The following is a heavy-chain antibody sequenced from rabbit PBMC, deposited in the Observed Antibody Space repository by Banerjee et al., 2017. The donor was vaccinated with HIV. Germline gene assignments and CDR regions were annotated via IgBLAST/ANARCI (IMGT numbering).Heavy chain of an antibody. J-gene: IGHJ4*01. CDR3: ASGYSDVYFNL. V-gene: IGHV1S40*01. Sequence: QQLVESGGGLVKPGASLTLTCKASGFSFSSGYYMCWVRRAPGKGLEWIGCIGTGSGSTYYASWAKGRFTISKTSSTTVTLQMTSLTAADTATYFCASGYSDVYFNLWGQGTLVTVS. CDR1: GFSFSSGYY. D-gene: IGHD1-1*01. CDR2: IGTGSGST.